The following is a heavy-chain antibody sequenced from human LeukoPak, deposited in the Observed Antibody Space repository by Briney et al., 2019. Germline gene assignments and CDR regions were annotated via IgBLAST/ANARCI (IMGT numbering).Heavy chain of an antibody. J-gene: IGHJ4*02. CDR3: ATEVGSYNFDY. V-gene: IGHV1-46*01. Sequence: ASVTVSCKASGYTFTSYYMHWVRQAPGQGLEWMGIINPSGGSTSYAQKFQGRVTMTRDTSTSTVYMELSSLTSEDTAVYYCATEVGSYNFDYWGQGTLVTVSS. CDR1: GYTFTSYY. CDR2: INPSGGST. D-gene: IGHD1-26*01.